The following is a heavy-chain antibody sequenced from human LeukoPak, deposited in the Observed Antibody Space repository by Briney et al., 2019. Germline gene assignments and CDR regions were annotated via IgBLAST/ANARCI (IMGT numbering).Heavy chain of an antibody. V-gene: IGHV1-8*01. J-gene: IGHJ5*02. CDR3: ERGRAGKRDGCNKAIWFDP. D-gene: IGHD5-24*01. CDR2: MNPNSGNT. CDR1: GYTFTSYD. Sequence: ASVKVSCKASGYTFTSYDINWVRQAPGQGLEWMGWMNPNSGNTGYAQKFQGRVTMTRNTSISTAYMELSSLRSEDTAVYYCERGRAGKRDGCNKAIWFDPWGQGTLVTVSS.